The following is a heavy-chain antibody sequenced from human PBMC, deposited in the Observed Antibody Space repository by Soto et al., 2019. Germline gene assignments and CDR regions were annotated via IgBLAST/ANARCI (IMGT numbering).Heavy chain of an antibody. J-gene: IGHJ6*02. D-gene: IGHD3-22*01. CDR1: GFTFSSYA. V-gene: IGHV3-30-3*01. Sequence: QVRLVESGGGVVQPGRSLRLSCAASGFTFSSYAMHWVRQAPGKGLEWVAVISYDGSNKYYADSVKGRFTISRDNSKNTLYLQMNSLRAEDTAVYYCARDNLVVKGDYDYYGKDVWGQGTTVTVSS. CDR3: ARDNLVVKGDYDYYGKDV. CDR2: ISYDGSNK.